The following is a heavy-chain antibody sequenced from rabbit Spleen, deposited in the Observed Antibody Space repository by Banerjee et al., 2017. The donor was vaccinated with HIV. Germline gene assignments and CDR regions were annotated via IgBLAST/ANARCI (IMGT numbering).Heavy chain of an antibody. Sequence: QEQLEESGGDLVKPEGSLTLTCKASGFSFSNGYVMCWVRQAPGKGLEWIACIGAGSSSGFTYSATWAKGRFTISKTSSTTVTLQMTSLTAADTATYFCARDTGSSFSSYGMDLWGQGTLVTVS. CDR3: ARDTGSSFSSYGMDL. D-gene: IGHD8-1*01. J-gene: IGHJ6*01. CDR2: IGAGSSSGFT. CDR1: GFSFSNGYV. V-gene: IGHV1S45*01.